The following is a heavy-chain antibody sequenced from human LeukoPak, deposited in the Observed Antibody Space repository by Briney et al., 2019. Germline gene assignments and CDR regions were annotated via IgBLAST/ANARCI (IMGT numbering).Heavy chain of an antibody. CDR2: ISYDGSNK. J-gene: IGHJ4*02. CDR3: ARDRLRLGELSLPNY. D-gene: IGHD3-16*02. V-gene: IGHV3-30-3*01. Sequence: SCAASGFTFSSYATHWVRQAPGKGLEWVAVISYDGSNKYYADSVKGRFTISRDNSKNTLYLQMNSLRAEDTAVYYCARDRLRLGELSLPNYWGQGTLVTVSS. CDR1: GFTFSSYA.